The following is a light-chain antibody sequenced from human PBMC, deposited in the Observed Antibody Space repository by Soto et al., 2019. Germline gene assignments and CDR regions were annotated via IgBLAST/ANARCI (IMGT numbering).Light chain of an antibody. V-gene: IGKV1-27*01. CDR3: QKDDSAPLT. CDR1: QGINHY. Sequence: DIQMTQSPSSLSASVGDRVTITCRASQGINHYLAWYQQKPGKVPKLLIYAASTLQSGVPSRFSGSGSGTDFTLTISSLQSEDVATYHCQKDDSAPLTFGQGTKVEIK. CDR2: AAS. J-gene: IGKJ1*01.